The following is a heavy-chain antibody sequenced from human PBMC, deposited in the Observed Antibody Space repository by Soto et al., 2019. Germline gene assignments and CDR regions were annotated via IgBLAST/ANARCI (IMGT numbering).Heavy chain of an antibody. Sequence: VQLVESGGGVVQPGRSLRLSCAASGFTFSSYGMHWVRQAPGKGLEWVAGIWYDGSNKYYADSVKGRFTISRDNSKNTLYLQMNSLRAEDTAVYYCARGSPRNTDFDYWGQGTLVTVSS. CDR3: ARGSPRNTDFDY. J-gene: IGHJ4*02. V-gene: IGHV3-33*01. D-gene: IGHD1-1*01. CDR1: GFTFSSYG. CDR2: IWYDGSNK.